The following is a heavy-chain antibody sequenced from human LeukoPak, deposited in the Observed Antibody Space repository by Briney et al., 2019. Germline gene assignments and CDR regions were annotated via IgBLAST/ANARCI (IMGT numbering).Heavy chain of an antibody. CDR2: IYHSGST. D-gene: IGHD5-24*01. Sequence: SETLSLTCTVSCYSISSGYYWGWIRQPPGKGLEWIGSIYHSGSTYYNPSLKSRVTISVDTSKNQFSLKLSSVTAADTAVYYCAREVGDGYNYNYWGQGTLVTVSS. V-gene: IGHV4-38-2*02. J-gene: IGHJ4*02. CDR1: CYSISSGYY. CDR3: AREVGDGYNYNY.